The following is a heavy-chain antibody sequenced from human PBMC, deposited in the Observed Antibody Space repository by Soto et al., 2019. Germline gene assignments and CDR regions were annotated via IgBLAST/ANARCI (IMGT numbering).Heavy chain of an antibody. CDR1: GFTLSGFA. CDR2: ISNDCTNQ. CDR3: AKAYYYDSSGYYDNYYALDV. V-gene: IGHV3-30*18. D-gene: IGHD3-22*01. J-gene: IGHJ6*02. Sequence: QMQLVESGGGVVQPVRSLRLSCDASGFTLSGFAMHWVRQAPGQGLEWVAVISNDCTNQYYSESVKGRFTISRDNSKNTLYLQMNNLRAEDTAVYYCAKAYYYDSSGYYDNYYALDVWGQGTTVTVSS.